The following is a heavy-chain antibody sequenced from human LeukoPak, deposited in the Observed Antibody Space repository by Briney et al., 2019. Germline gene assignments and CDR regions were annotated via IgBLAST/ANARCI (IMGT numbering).Heavy chain of an antibody. CDR3: ARGHNSGYYLKY. CDR2: ISGSSSYT. Sequence: GGSLRLYCVGSGFNFRTYNLNWVRQAPGKGLEWVSDISGSSSYTDYADSVKGRFTISKDNANSSVFLQMDSLRAEDTAVYYCARGHNSGYYLKYWGQGTLVTVSS. V-gene: IGHV3-21*05. J-gene: IGHJ4*02. CDR1: GFNFRTYN. D-gene: IGHD3-22*01.